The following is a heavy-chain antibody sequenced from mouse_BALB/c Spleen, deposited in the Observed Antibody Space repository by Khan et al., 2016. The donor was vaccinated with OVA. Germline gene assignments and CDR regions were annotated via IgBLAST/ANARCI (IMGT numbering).Heavy chain of an antibody. CDR2: IYPGNTDT. D-gene: IGHD4-1*01. CDR1: GYTFTSYW. CDR3: TRRNWDVAWFAY. J-gene: IGHJ3*01. Sequence: VQLQQSGTVLARPGASVKMSCKASGYTFTSYWMHWVKQRPGQGLEWIGDIYPGNTDTNYNQKFKGKAKLTAVTSTSTASMELSSLTNEDSAVYYCTRRNWDVAWFAYWGQGTLVTVSA. V-gene: IGHV1-5*01.